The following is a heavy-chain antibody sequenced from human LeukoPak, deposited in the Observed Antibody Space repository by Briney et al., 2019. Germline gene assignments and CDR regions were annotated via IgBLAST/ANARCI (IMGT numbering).Heavy chain of an antibody. CDR1: GYTLTELS. J-gene: IGHJ4*02. Sequence: ASVKVSCKVSGYTLTELSMHWVRQAPGKGLEWMGGFDPEDGETIYAQKFQGRVTMTEDTSTDTAYMELSSLRSEDTAVYYCATESGRRYCSGGSCWYYFDYWGQGTLVTVSS. CDR2: FDPEDGET. CDR3: ATESGRRYCSGGSCWYYFDY. D-gene: IGHD2-15*01. V-gene: IGHV1-24*01.